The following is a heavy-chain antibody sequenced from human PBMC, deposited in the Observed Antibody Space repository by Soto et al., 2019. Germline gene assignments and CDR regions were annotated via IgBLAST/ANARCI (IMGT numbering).Heavy chain of an antibody. CDR1: GGSVSSGGYN. D-gene: IGHD3-3*01. J-gene: IGHJ5*02. CDR2: IYYSGSN. Sequence: QVQLQESGPGLVKPSETLSLTCTVSGGSVSSGGYNWSWIRQPPGKGLQWIGYIYYSGSNNYNPSLKSRVTISVDTSKNQFSLKLSSVTAADTAVYYCAREGDGSYYDGVDPWGQGAMVTVSS. CDR3: AREGDGSYYDGVDP. V-gene: IGHV4-61*08.